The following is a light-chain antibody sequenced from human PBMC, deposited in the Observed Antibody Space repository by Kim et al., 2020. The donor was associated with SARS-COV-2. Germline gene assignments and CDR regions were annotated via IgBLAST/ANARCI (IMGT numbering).Light chain of an antibody. CDR1: QNVNTN. CDR2: RAS. V-gene: IGKV3-15*01. CDR3: QQYHNWPPRFT. J-gene: IGKJ2*01. Sequence: SPGERTTLSCKTSQNVNTNLAWYQQRPGQSPRLLMYRASTRATGTPARFSASGSGTEFTLSISNLQSEDIAIYYCQQYHNWPPRFTFGQGTKLEI.